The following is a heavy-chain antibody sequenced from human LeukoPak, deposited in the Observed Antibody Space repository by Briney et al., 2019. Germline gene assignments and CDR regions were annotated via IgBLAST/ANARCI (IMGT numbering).Heavy chain of an antibody. V-gene: IGHV3-30-3*01. J-gene: IGHJ4*02. Sequence: GGSLRLSCAASGFTFSSYAMHWVRQAPGKGLEWVAVISYDGSNKYYADSVKGRFTISRDNSKNTLYLQMNSLRAEDTAVYYCAKDGSITMIVVVTNLDYWGQGTLVTVSS. CDR3: AKDGSITMIVVVTNLDY. CDR1: GFTFSSYA. D-gene: IGHD3-22*01. CDR2: ISYDGSNK.